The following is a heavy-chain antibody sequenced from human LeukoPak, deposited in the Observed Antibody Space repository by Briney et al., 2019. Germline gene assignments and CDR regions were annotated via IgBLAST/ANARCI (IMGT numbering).Heavy chain of an antibody. Sequence: GGSLRLSCAASGFTFSNAWMSWVRQAPGKGLEWVGRIKSKTDGGTTDYAAPVKGRFTISRDDSKNTLYLQMNSLKTEDTAVYYCTTWPAYSSSHNNWFDPWGQGTLVTVSS. J-gene: IGHJ5*02. D-gene: IGHD6-6*01. CDR1: GFTFSNAW. V-gene: IGHV3-15*01. CDR3: TTWPAYSSSHNNWFDP. CDR2: IKSKTDGGTT.